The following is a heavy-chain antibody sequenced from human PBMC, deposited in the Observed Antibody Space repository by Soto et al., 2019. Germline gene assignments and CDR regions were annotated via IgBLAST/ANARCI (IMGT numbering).Heavy chain of an antibody. CDR3: AKLRGLVIRDGMDV. V-gene: IGHV3-30*02. CDR1: GFTFSTYG. J-gene: IGHJ6*02. D-gene: IGHD3-9*01. Sequence: GGSLRLSCAASGFTFSTYGMHWVRQAPGKGLEWVALIWYDGSNKYYADSVKGRFTISRDNSKNTLYLLMNSLRAEDTAVYYCAKLRGLVIRDGMDVWGQRTTITVSS. CDR2: IWYDGSNK.